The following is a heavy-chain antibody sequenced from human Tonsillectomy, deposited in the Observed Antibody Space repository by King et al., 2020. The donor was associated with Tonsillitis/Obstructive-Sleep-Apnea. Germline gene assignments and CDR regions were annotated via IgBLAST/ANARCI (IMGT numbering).Heavy chain of an antibody. CDR2: IIPIFGTA. CDR3: ARGDYDYIWGSYPLAEYFQH. D-gene: IGHD3-16*02. Sequence: QLVQSGAEVKKPGSSVKVSCKASGGTFSSYAISWVRQAPGQGLEWMGGIIPIFGTANYEQKFQGRVTITADESTSTAYMELSSLGSEDTAVYYCARGDYDYIWGSYPLAEYFQHWGQGTLVTVSS. J-gene: IGHJ1*01. CDR1: GGTFSSYA. V-gene: IGHV1-69*12.